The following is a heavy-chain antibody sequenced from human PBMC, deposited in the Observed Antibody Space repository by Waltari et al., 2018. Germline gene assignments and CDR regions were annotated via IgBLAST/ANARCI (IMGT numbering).Heavy chain of an antibody. D-gene: IGHD1-20*01. V-gene: IGHV3-30*02. CDR3: AKDVINWNLNK. Sequence: ESGGGVVQPGGSLRLSCAPSGLSFNTVGMHWLRQAPGKVLDCVDFIQFDSNEKEKFPADSLKGRFTITRDNSKNMLYLQMSNRRTEDTAVYYCAKDVINWNLNKWGQGTLVTVSS. J-gene: IGHJ4*02. CDR1: GLSFNTVG. CDR2: IQFDSNEKEK.